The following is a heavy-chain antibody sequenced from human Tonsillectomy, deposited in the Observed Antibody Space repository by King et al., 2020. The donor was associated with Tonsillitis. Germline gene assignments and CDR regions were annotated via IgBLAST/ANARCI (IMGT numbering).Heavy chain of an antibody. CDR2: IYYTGRT. D-gene: IGHD3-22*01. CDR1: GGSISNSDSY. J-gene: IGHJ3*02. V-gene: IGHV4-39*01. Sequence: QLQQSGPGLVKPSETLSLTCTVSGGSISNSDSYWAWIRQAPGKGLQWIGSIYYTGRTYDNPSLKGRVTISVDSSMNQLSLRLSSVTAADTALYYCARHTDARPYYSRSTGYIDIWGQGTLVTVAS. CDR3: ARHTDARPYYSRSTGYIDI.